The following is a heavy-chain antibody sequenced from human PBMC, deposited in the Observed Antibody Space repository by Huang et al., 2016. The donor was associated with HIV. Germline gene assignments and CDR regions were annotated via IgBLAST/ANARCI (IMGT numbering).Heavy chain of an antibody. V-gene: IGHV3-7*01. CDR1: GFTFSSYW. CDR3: ASNGYSSSWGDPFDI. CDR2: IKQDGSEK. D-gene: IGHD6-13*01. Sequence: EVQLVESWGGLVQPGGSLRLSCAASGFTFSSYWMSWVRQAPGKGLEWVANIKQDGSEKYYVDSVKGRVTISRDNAKNSLYLQMNSLRAEDTAVYYWASNGYSSSWGDPFDIWGQGTMVTVSS. J-gene: IGHJ3*02.